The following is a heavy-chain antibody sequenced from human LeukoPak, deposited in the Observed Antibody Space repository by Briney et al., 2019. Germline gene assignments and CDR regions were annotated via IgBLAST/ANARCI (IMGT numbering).Heavy chain of an antibody. J-gene: IGHJ4*02. CDR3: ARVGVGATRFYFDY. D-gene: IGHD1-26*01. CDR2: IYHSGST. Sequence: SETLSLTCTVSGGSISSGGYYWSWIRQPPGKGLEWIGYIYHSGSTYYNPSLKSRVTISVDTSKNQFSLKLSSVTAADTAVYYCARVGVGATRFYFDYWGQGTLVTVSS. CDR1: GGSISSGGYY. V-gene: IGHV4-30-2*01.